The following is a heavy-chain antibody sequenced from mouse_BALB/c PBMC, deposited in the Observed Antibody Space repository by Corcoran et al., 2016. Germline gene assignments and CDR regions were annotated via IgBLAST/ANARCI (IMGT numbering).Heavy chain of an antibody. CDR1: GYTFTSYW. J-gene: IGHJ4*01. V-gene: IGHV1-4*01. D-gene: IGHD1-1*01. CDR3: YGSRNAMDY. Sequence: QVQLQQSGAVLAKPGASVKMSCKASGYTFTSYWMHWVKQRPGQGLEWIGYINPSTGYTEYNQKFKDKATLTADKSSSTAYMQLSSLTSEDSAVYYCYGSRNAMDYWGQGTSVTVSS. CDR2: INPSTGYT.